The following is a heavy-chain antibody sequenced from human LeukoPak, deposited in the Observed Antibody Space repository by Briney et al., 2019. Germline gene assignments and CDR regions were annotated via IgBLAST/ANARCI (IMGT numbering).Heavy chain of an antibody. J-gene: IGHJ4*02. V-gene: IGHV4-59*01. CDR3: AARPVLVRWYQDFDY. CDR1: GGSISSYY. CDR2: IYYSGST. Sequence: SETLSLTCTVSGGSISSYYWSWIRQPPGKGLEWIGYIYYSGSTNYNPSLKSRVTISVDTSRNQFFLKLSSVTAADTAVYYCAARPVLVRWYQDFDYWGQGTLVTVSS. D-gene: IGHD6-13*01.